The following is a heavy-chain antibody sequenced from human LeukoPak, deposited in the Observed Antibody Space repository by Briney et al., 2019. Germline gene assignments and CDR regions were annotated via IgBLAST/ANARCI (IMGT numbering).Heavy chain of an antibody. CDR3: ARLSCSSTSCYTGKWLDP. V-gene: IGHV4-34*01. Sequence: SETLSLTCAVYGGSFSGYYWSWIRQPPGKGLEWIGEINHSGSTNYNPSLKSRVTISVDTSKNQFSLKLSSVTAADTALYYCARLSCSSTSCYTGKWLDPWGQGTLVTVSS. CDR2: INHSGST. D-gene: IGHD2-2*02. J-gene: IGHJ5*02. CDR1: GGSFSGYY.